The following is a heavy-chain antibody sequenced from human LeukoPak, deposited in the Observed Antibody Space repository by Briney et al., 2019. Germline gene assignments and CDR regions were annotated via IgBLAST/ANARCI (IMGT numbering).Heavy chain of an antibody. J-gene: IGHJ4*02. CDR1: GGTFSSYA. CDR3: ARFPHYYDSSNSYVRFYFDY. Sequence: ASVKVSCKASGGTFSSYAISWVRQAPGQGLEWMGGIIPIFGTANYAQKFQGRVTITADKSTSTAYMELSSLRSEDTAVYYCARFPHYYDSSNSYVRFYFDYWAQGSLVTVSS. D-gene: IGHD3-22*01. CDR2: IIPIFGTA. V-gene: IGHV1-69*06.